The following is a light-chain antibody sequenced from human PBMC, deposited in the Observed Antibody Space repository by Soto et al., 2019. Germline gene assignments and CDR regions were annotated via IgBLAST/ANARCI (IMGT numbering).Light chain of an antibody. Sequence: DIQMTQSPSSLSASVGDRVTVTCRASQGISNWLAWYQQKAGRAPKLPISGASNLQSGVPSRFSGSRAGTDFNLTISSLQPVDFATYYCQQANRFPITFGQGTRLEIK. CDR3: QQANRFPIT. CDR2: GAS. CDR1: QGISNW. V-gene: IGKV1-12*01. J-gene: IGKJ5*01.